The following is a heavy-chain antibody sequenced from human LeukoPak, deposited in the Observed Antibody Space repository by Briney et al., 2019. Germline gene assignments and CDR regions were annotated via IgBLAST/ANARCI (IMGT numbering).Heavy chain of an antibody. D-gene: IGHD3-10*01. Sequence: SETLSLTCTVSGGSISSGGYYWSWIRQPPGKGLEWIGYIYHSGSTYYNPSLKSRVTISVDRSKNQFSLKLSSVTAADTAVYYCARESSTSAYYYGSGSYRINWFDPWGQGTLVTVSS. V-gene: IGHV4-30-2*01. J-gene: IGHJ5*02. CDR1: GGSISSGGYY. CDR3: ARESSTSAYYYGSGSYRINWFDP. CDR2: IYHSGST.